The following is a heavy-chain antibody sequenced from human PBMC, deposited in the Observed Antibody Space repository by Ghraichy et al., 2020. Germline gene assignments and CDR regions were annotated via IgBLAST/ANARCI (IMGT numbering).Heavy chain of an antibody. CDR3: AKDHRAGSDTITTPDF. Sequence: GGSLRLSCAASGFTFSSYAMSWVRQAPGKGLEWVSVISGSGGNTYYADAVKGRFTVSRDNSKNTLYMQMNSLRAEDAAVYYCAKDHRAGSDTITTPDFWGQGTLVTVSS. D-gene: IGHD4-11*01. CDR2: ISGSGGNT. CDR1: GFTFSSYA. J-gene: IGHJ4*02. V-gene: IGHV3-23*01.